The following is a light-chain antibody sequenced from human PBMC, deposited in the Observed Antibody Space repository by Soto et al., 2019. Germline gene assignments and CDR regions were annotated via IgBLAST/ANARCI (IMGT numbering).Light chain of an antibody. J-gene: IGLJ3*02. Sequence: QSVLTQPPSTSATPGQRVTISCSRSTSNVGINTVNWYQQVPGTAPRLLIYANDQRPSGVPGRFSGSKSGTSASLAIGGLQSEDEADYFCAAWDDSLSGLLFGGGTKLTVL. V-gene: IGLV1-44*01. CDR3: AAWDDSLSGLL. CDR1: TSNVGINT. CDR2: AND.